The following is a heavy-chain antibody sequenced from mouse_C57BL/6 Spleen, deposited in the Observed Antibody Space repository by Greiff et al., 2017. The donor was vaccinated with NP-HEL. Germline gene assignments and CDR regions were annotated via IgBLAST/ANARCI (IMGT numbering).Heavy chain of an antibody. Sequence: EVKLQESGPGMVKPSQSLSLTCTVTGYSITSGYDWHWIRHFPGNKLEWMGYISYSGSTNYNPSLKSRISITHDTSKNHFFLKLNSVTTEDTATYYCARGHYGSPHFDYWGQGTTLTVSS. CDR1: GYSITSGYD. D-gene: IGHD1-1*01. J-gene: IGHJ2*01. CDR3: ARGHYGSPHFDY. CDR2: ISYSGST. V-gene: IGHV3-1*01.